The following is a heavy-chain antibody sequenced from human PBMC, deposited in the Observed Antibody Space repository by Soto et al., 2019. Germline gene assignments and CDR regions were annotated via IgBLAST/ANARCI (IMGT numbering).Heavy chain of an antibody. Sequence: ASVTVSCKASGYTFTDYYIHWVRQAPGQGLEWMGWINPTGGGTNYAQSFRGRVTMTRDTSISTAYMELSRLTSDDTAVFYCARAYSSRYFYNQYSMDVWGQGTTVTVSS. J-gene: IGHJ6*02. V-gene: IGHV1-2*02. CDR1: GYTFTDYY. D-gene: IGHD3-22*01. CDR2: INPTGGGT. CDR3: ARAYSSRYFYNQYSMDV.